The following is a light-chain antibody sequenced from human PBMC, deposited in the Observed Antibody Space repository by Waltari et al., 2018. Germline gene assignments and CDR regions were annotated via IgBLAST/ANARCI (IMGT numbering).Light chain of an antibody. CDR1: QSVKNN. J-gene: IGKJ4*01. CDR2: KAC. Sequence: DIQMTQSPSSLSASVGDRVTITCRASQSVKNNLAWYQQAPGKAPKVLFHKACRLESGAPSRFSGSGYGTDFTLTISSLQPDDFATYCCQEYESLPVTFGGGTKVEI. V-gene: IGKV1-5*03. CDR3: QEYESLPVT.